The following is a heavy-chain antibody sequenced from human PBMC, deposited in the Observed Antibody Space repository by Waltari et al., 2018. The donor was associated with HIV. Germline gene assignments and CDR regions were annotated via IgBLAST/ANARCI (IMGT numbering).Heavy chain of an antibody. Sequence: QVQLQQWGAGLLKPSETLSLTCAVYGGSFSGYYWSWIRQPPGKGLEWIGEINHSGSTNHNPSLKSRVTISVDTSKNQVSLKLSSVTAADTAVYYCARGGDCTNGVCSADFDYWGQGTLVTVSS. CDR1: GGSFSGYY. CDR3: ARGGDCTNGVCSADFDY. J-gene: IGHJ4*02. CDR2: INHSGST. V-gene: IGHV4-34*01. D-gene: IGHD2-8*01.